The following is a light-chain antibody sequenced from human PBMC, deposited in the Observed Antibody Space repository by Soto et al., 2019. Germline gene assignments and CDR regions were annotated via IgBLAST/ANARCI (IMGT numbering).Light chain of an antibody. Sequence: EIVMTQSPATLSVSPGERATLSCRAGQSVSSNLAWYQQKPGQAPRLLIYDAPNRATGIPARFSGSGSGTDFTLTISSLEPEDFAVYYCQQRSNWPITFGQGTRLEIK. J-gene: IGKJ5*01. CDR3: QQRSNWPIT. CDR2: DAP. CDR1: QSVSSN. V-gene: IGKV3-11*01.